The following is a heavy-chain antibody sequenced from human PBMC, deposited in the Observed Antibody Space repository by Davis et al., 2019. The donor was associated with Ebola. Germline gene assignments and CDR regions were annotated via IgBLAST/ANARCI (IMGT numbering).Heavy chain of an antibody. Sequence: GGSLRLSCAASGFTFSGSAMHWVRQASGKGLEWVGRIRSKANSYATAYAASVKGRFTISRDDSKNTAYLQMNSLKTEDTAVYYCARGTTRMDWFDPWGQGTLVTVSS. D-gene: IGHD1-1*01. CDR1: GFTFSGSA. CDR3: ARGTTRMDWFDP. CDR2: IRSKANSYAT. J-gene: IGHJ5*02. V-gene: IGHV3-73*01.